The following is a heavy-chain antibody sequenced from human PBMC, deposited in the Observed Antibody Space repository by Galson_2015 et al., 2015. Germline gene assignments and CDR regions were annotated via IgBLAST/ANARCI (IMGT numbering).Heavy chain of an antibody. CDR1: GGTFSSYA. V-gene: IGHV1-69*13. CDR2: IIPIFGTA. CDR3: ARVRHYYYYYMDV. J-gene: IGHJ6*03. D-gene: IGHD6-25*01. Sequence: SVKVSCKASGGTFSSYAISWVRRAPGQGLEWMGGIIPIFGTANYAQKFQGRVTITADESTSTAYMELSSLRSEDTAVYYCARVRHYYYYYMDVWGKGTTVTVSS.